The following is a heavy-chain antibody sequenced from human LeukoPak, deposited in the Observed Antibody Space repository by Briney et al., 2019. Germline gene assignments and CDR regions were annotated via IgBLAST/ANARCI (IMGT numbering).Heavy chain of an antibody. CDR3: ARGDYYDSSGKDY. CDR1: GGSISSGGYY. V-gene: IGHV4-31*03. CDR2: IYYSGST. J-gene: IGHJ4*02. D-gene: IGHD3-22*01. Sequence: SENLSLTCTVSGGSISSGGYYWRWIRQHPGKGLEWIGYIYYSGSTYYNPSLKSRVTISVDTSKNQSSLKLSSVAAADTAVYYCARGDYYDSSGKDYWGQGTLVTVSS.